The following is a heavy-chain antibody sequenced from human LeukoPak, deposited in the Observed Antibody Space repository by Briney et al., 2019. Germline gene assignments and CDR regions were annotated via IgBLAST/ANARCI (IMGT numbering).Heavy chain of an antibody. Sequence: PSETLSLTCAVYGGSFNDYYWNWIRQPPGKGLEWIGEINLRGSTTYNPSLKSRVTISLDESKNQFSLRLSSVTAADTAVYYCARDFSSSSSVYYYYYMDVWGEGTTVTVSS. CDR3: ARDFSSSSSVYYYYYMDV. J-gene: IGHJ6*03. CDR1: GGSFNDYY. V-gene: IGHV4-34*01. D-gene: IGHD6-6*01. CDR2: INLRGST.